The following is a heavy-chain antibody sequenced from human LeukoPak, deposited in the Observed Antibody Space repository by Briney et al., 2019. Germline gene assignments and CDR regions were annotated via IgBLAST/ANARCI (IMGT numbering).Heavy chain of an antibody. CDR1: GIIVSSNY. CDR3: ARVRKNSLASGMDV. Sequence: PGGSLRLSCAASGIIVSSNYMIWVRQAPGKGLEWVSNIDSGGTTYYGDSVRGRFTVSRDTSKNTLYFQLNSLRAEDTAVYYCARVRKNSLASGMDVWGQGTTVTVSS. CDR2: IDSGGTT. D-gene: IGHD5-18*01. J-gene: IGHJ6*02. V-gene: IGHV3-53*01.